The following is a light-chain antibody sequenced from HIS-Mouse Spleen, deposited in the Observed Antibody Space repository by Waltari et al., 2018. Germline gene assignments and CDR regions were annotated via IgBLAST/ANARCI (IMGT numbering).Light chain of an antibody. CDR3: MQALQTPWT. V-gene: IGKV2-28*01. Sequence: DSVMTQSPLSLPVTPGEPASISCRSSQSLLHRNGYNYLDWYLQKPGQSPQLLIYLGSNRASGVPDRFSGSGSGTDFTLKISRVEAEDVGVYYCMQALQTPWTFGQGTKLEIK. CDR1: QSLLHRNGYNY. CDR2: LGS. J-gene: IGKJ2*01.